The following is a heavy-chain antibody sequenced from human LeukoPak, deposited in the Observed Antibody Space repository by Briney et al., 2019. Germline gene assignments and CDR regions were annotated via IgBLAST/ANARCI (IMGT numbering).Heavy chain of an antibody. Sequence: ASVRVSCKASGYIFTNYAVSWVRQAPGQGLEWMGWISAYNGNTNNAQKSQGRVTMTTDTSTSTAYMELRSLRSDDTAVYYCARDRTGGDLDIWGQGTMVIVSS. J-gene: IGHJ3*02. V-gene: IGHV1-18*01. CDR3: ARDRTGGDLDI. CDR1: GYIFTNYA. CDR2: ISAYNGNT. D-gene: IGHD3-16*01.